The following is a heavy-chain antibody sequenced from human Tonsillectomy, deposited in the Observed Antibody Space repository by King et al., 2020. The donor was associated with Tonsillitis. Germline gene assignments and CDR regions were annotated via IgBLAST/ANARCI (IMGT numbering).Heavy chain of an antibody. CDR2: INHRGST. D-gene: IGHD3-10*01. Sequence: VQLQQWGAGLLKPSETLSLTCAVYGGSLSGYYWSWIRQPPGKGLEWIWEINHRGSTNYNPSLKSRVTISADTSKNQFSLKVTSVSAADTAVYYWARFYGSGGVFDYWGQGNLVTVSS. CDR3: ARFYGSGGVFDY. J-gene: IGHJ4*02. V-gene: IGHV4-34*01. CDR1: GGSLSGYY.